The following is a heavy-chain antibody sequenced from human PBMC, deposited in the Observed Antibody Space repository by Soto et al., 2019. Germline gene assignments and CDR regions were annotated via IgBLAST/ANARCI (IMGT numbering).Heavy chain of an antibody. V-gene: IGHV2-5*02. CDR3: AHYISSGPAGWFDP. J-gene: IGHJ5*02. Sequence: QITLKESGPTLVKPTQTLTLTCTFSGFSLSTSGVGVGWFRQPPGKALEWLALIYWDDDNRYSPSLKSRLTIAKGTSKNPGVLTVTDLDPMDTATYYCAHYISSGPAGWFDPWGQGTLVIVSS. CDR2: IYWDDDN. D-gene: IGHD3-9*01. CDR1: GFSLSTSGVG.